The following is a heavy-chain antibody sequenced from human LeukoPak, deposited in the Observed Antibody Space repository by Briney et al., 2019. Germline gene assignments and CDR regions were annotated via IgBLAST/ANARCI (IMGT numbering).Heavy chain of an antibody. CDR3: ARDYVGGSSSSPFWYYYYGMDV. CDR1: GGSISSGDYY. Sequence: SETLSLTCTVSGGSISSGDYYWSWIRQPPGKGLEWIGYIYYSGSTYYNPSLKSRVTISVDTSKSQFSLKLSSVTAADTAVYYCARDYVGGSSSSPFWYYYYGMDVWGQGTTVTVSS. V-gene: IGHV4-30-4*01. D-gene: IGHD6-6*01. CDR2: IYYSGST. J-gene: IGHJ6*02.